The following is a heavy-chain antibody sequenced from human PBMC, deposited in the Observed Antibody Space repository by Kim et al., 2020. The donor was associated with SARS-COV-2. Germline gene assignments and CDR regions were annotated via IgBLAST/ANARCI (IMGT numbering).Heavy chain of an antibody. J-gene: IGHJ4*02. CDR3: ARGGVATIWSY. D-gene: IGHD5-12*01. CDR2: T. Sequence: TNYNPSLKSRVTMSVDTSKNQFSLNPTSVTPADTAVYYCARGGVATIWSYWGQGTLVTVSS. V-gene: IGHV4-59*09.